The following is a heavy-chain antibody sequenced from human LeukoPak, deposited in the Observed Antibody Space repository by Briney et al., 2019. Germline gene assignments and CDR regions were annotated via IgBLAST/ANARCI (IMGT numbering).Heavy chain of an antibody. Sequence: PGGSLRLSCAASGSTFSDYYMSWIRQAPGKGVEWVSYIGNSGSPIYYADSVKGRFTISRDNAKNSLYLQMNSLRAEDTAVYYCASERPSSSWYDYWGQGTLVTVSS. CDR2: IGNSGSPI. J-gene: IGHJ4*02. CDR3: ASERPSSSWYDY. V-gene: IGHV3-11*04. CDR1: GSTFSDYY. D-gene: IGHD6-13*01.